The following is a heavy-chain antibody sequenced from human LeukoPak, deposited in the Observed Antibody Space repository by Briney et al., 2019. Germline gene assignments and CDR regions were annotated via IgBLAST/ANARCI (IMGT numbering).Heavy chain of an antibody. CDR1: GYTFTSYY. V-gene: IGHV1-46*01. CDR2: INPSGGST. Sequence: ASVKVSCKASGYTFTSYYMHWVRQAPGQGLEWMGIINPSGGSTSYAQKFQGRVTMSRDTSTSTVYMELSSLRSEDTAVYYCARESGGGYSYAIFDYWGQGTLVTVSS. CDR3: ARESGGGYSYAIFDY. J-gene: IGHJ4*02. D-gene: IGHD5-18*01.